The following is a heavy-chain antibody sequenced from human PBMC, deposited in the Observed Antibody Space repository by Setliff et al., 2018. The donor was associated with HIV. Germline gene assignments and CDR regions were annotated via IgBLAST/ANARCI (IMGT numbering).Heavy chain of an antibody. Sequence: ASVKVSCKASGYDFSSYGITWVRQAPGQGLEWMGWISGYSGNTNYAQKVQVRVTMTTDTSTSTAYMELGSLRFDDTAVYYCARGKRWPQPYYLDYWGQGTLVTVSS. D-gene: IGHD1-1*01. V-gene: IGHV1-18*01. CDR1: GYDFSSYG. J-gene: IGHJ4*02. CDR2: ISGYSGNT. CDR3: ARGKRWPQPYYLDY.